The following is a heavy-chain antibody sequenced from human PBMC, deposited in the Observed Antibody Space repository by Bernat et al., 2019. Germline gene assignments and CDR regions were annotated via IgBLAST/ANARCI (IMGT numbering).Heavy chain of an antibody. V-gene: IGHV1-24*01. CDR2: FDPEDGET. CDR3: ATPWFGEHWFDP. Sequence: QVQLVQSGAEVKKPGASVKVSCKVSGYTLTELSMHWVRQAPGKGLEWMGGFDPEDGETIYAQKFQGRVTMTEDTSTAPAYMELSSLRSEDTAVYYCATPWFGEHWFDPRGQGTLVTVSS. CDR1: GYTLTELS. J-gene: IGHJ5*02. D-gene: IGHD3-10*01.